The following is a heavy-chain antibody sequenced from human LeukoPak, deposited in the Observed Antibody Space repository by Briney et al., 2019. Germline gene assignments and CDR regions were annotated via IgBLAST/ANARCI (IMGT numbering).Heavy chain of an antibody. CDR2: IYYDGSNK. CDR3: ARGPRMYSYFFDF. D-gene: IGHD5-18*01. Sequence: PGGSLRLSCAASGFTFSSYGMHWVRQAPGKGLEWVAVIYYDGSNKYYADSVKGRFTIPRHNSKNTLFLQMNSLRAEDTAVYYCARGPRMYSYFFDFWGQGTLVTVSS. J-gene: IGHJ4*02. V-gene: IGHV3-33*01. CDR1: GFTFSSYG.